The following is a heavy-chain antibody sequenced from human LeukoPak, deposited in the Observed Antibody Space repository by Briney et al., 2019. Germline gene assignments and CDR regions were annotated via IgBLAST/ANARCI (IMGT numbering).Heavy chain of an antibody. J-gene: IGHJ4*02. CDR2: IYYSGST. Sequence: SETLSLTCTVSGYSISSGYYWGWVRQPPGKGLEWIGSIYYSGSTYYNPSLKSRVTISVDTSKNQFSLKLSSVTAADTAVYYCASGGWGVSGEGDYWGQGTLVTVSS. CDR3: ASGGWGVSGEGDY. D-gene: IGHD2-15*01. V-gene: IGHV4-38-2*02. CDR1: GYSISSGYY.